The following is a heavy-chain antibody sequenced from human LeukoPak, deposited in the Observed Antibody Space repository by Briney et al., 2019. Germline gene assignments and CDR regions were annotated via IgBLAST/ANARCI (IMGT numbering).Heavy chain of an antibody. D-gene: IGHD3-16*01. Sequence: PSETLSLTCTVSGDSMSTSYCIWIRQPLGGGLEWIGYFYHSGTDYNPSLKSRVTISGDRSNNQFSLKLSSVTAADTAIYYCARGWRGDHFDYWGQGTLVSVSS. CDR2: FYHSGT. CDR1: GDSMSTSY. J-gene: IGHJ4*02. CDR3: ARGWRGDHFDY. V-gene: IGHV4-59*01.